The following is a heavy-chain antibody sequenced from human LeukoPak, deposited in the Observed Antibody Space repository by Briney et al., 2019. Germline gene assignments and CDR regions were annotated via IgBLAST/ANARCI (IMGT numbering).Heavy chain of an antibody. CDR1: GGSISSGGYS. CDR2: IYHSGST. J-gene: IGHJ4*02. V-gene: IGHV4-30-2*01. D-gene: IGHD3-16*01. Sequence: SETLSLTGAVSGGSISSGGYSWSWVRQPPGKGLEWIGYIYHSGSTYYNPSLKSRVTISVDRSKNQFSLKLSSVTAADTAVYYCASRRSDEYYFDYWGQGTLVTVSS. CDR3: ASRRSDEYYFDY.